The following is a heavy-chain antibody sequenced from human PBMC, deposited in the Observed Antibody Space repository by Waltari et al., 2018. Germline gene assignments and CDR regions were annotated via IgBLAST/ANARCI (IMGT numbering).Heavy chain of an antibody. CDR1: GGSFSGYY. D-gene: IGHD1-1*01. Sequence: QVQLQQWGAGLLKPSETLSLTCAVYGGSFSGYYWSWIRQPPGKGLEWIGEINHIGSTNYNPSLKSRVTISVDTSKNQFSLKLSSVTAADTAVYYCATGPPGTVDDAFDIWGQGTMVTVSS. V-gene: IGHV4-34*01. CDR3: ATGPPGTVDDAFDI. J-gene: IGHJ3*02. CDR2: INHIGST.